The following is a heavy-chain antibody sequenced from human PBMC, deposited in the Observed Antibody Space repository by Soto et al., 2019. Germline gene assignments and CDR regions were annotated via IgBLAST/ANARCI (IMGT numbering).Heavy chain of an antibody. J-gene: IGHJ4*02. D-gene: IGHD2-15*01. Sequence: PSATLSLTCAVYGGSFSGYYWSWIRQPPGKGLEWIGEINHSGSTNYNPSLKSRVTISVDTSKNQFSLKLSSVTAADTAVYYCASGMVVDYFDYRGQGTLVTVSS. V-gene: IGHV4-34*01. CDR3: ASGMVVDYFDY. CDR2: INHSGST. CDR1: GGSFSGYY.